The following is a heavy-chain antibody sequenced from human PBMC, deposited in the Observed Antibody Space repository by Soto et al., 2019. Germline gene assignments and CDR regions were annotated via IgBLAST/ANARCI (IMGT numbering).Heavy chain of an antibody. CDR2: IWYDGSNK. V-gene: IGHV3-33*01. Sequence: ESGGGVVQPGRSLRLSCAASGFTFSSYGMHWVRQAPGKGLEWVAVIWYDGSNKYYADSVKGRFTISRDNSKNTLYLQMNSLRAEDTAVYYCAREGGGGCSGGSCYQAEYYFDYWGQGTLVTVSS. D-gene: IGHD2-15*01. J-gene: IGHJ4*02. CDR1: GFTFSSYG. CDR3: AREGGGGCSGGSCYQAEYYFDY.